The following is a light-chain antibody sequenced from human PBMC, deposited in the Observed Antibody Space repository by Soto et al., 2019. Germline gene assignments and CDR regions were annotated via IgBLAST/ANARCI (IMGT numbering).Light chain of an antibody. Sequence: QSALTQPPSASGSPGQSVTISCTGTSSDVGGYHYVSWYQQHPGKAPKLIIYDVTKRPSGVPDRFSGSKSGNTDSLTVSGLLAEDEADYYCSSHAGIINVVFGGGTKLTVL. CDR2: DVT. CDR1: SSDVGGYHY. V-gene: IGLV2-8*01. J-gene: IGLJ3*02. CDR3: SSHAGIINVV.